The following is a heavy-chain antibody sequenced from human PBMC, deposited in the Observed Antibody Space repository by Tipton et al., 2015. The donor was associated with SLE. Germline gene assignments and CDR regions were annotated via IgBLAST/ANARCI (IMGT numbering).Heavy chain of an antibody. Sequence: TLSLTCSVSGGSVNNKNYYWGWIRQPPGKGLEWIGTIYYSGSTYYNPSLKSRVTISVDTSNNHFSLKVNSVTATDTAVYYCARLVGGWHYFDYWGQGMLVSVSS. CDR2: IYYSGST. J-gene: IGHJ4*02. V-gene: IGHV4-39*02. CDR3: ARLVGGWHYFDY. D-gene: IGHD6-19*01. CDR1: GGSVNNKNYY.